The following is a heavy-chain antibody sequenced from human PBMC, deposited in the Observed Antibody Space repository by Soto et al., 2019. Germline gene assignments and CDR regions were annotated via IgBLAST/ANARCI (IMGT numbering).Heavy chain of an antibody. CDR2: ISGSGGST. CDR1: GFTFSSYA. V-gene: IGHV3-23*01. J-gene: IGHJ4*02. CDR3: AKDTSDGDYGDDEWISDY. Sequence: EVQLLESGGGLVQPGGSLRLSCAASGFTFSSYAMSWVRQAPGKGLEWVSAISGSGGSTYYADSVKGRFTISRDNSKNTLYLQMNSLRAEDTAVYYCAKDTSDGDYGDDEWISDYWGQGTLVTVSS. D-gene: IGHD4-17*01.